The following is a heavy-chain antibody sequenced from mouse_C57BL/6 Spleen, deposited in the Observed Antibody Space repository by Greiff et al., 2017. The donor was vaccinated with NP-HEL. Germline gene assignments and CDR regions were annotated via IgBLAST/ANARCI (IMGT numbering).Heavy chain of an antibody. CDR3: ARGDGYYDYFDY. V-gene: IGHV1-4*01. CDR1: GYTFTSYT. Sequence: QVQLQQSGAELARPGASVKISCKASGYTFTSYTMHWVKQRPGQGLEWIGYINPSSGYTKYNQKFKDKATLTADKSSSTAYMQLSSLTSEDSAVYYCARGDGYYDYFDYWGQGTTLTVSS. CDR2: INPSSGYT. D-gene: IGHD2-3*01. J-gene: IGHJ2*01.